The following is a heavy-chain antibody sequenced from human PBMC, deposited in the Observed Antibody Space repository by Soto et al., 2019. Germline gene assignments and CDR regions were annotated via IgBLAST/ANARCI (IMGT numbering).Heavy chain of an antibody. J-gene: IGHJ6*03. CDR1: GFTFSSYA. CDR3: AKLPPPERRVSYYYYMDV. Sequence: GGSLRLSCAASGFTFSSYAMSWVRQAPGKGLEWVSAISGSGGSTYYADSVKGRFTISRDNSKNTLYLQMNSLRAEDTAVYYCAKLPPPERRVSYYYYMDVWGKGTTVTVSS. V-gene: IGHV3-23*01. CDR2: ISGSGGST. D-gene: IGHD1-1*01.